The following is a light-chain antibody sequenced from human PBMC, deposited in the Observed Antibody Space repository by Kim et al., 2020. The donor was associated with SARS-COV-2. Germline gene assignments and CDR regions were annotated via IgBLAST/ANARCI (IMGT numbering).Light chain of an antibody. V-gene: IGLV1-40*01. J-gene: IGLJ2*01. CDR1: SSTIGAGYD. CDR2: GNI. Sequence: RVTSSRTGSSSTIGAGYDVHCYHQLPATPPTLLIYGNINRPSGVPDRFSGSKSGTSASLAITGLQAEDEADYYCQSYDSSLSGSVFGGGTQLTVL. CDR3: QSYDSSLSGSV.